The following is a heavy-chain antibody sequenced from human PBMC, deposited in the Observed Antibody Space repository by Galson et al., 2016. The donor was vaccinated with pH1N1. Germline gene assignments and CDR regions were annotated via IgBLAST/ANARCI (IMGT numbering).Heavy chain of an antibody. J-gene: IGHJ2*01. CDR1: GGSVSRGTYY. D-gene: IGHD6-13*01. CDR3: TRDPTYSNSWYWYFDL. Sequence: ETLSLTCSVSGGSVSRGTYYWSWLRQSPGKRLEWIGYVYYDGKTNYNPSLKSRVNMSIDRSKNQFSLTLRSVTAADTAVYFCTRDPTYSNSWYWYFDLWGRGTLVAVSS. V-gene: IGHV4-61*01. CDR2: VYYDGKT.